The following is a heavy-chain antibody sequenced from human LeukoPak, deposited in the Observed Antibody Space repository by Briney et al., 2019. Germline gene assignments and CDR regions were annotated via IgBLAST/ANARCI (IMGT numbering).Heavy chain of an antibody. CDR1: GVSISSDNW. CDR2: THRSGDT. CDR3: ATRHHSRTYMVPLDS. D-gene: IGHD3-10*01. V-gene: IGHV4-4*02. Sequence: PSGTLSLTCAVYGVSISSDNWWTWVRQPPGKGLEWIGETHRSGDTKYSPPLNGRVTISMDNSKNQLSLNLISVTAADTAIYFCATRHHSRTYMVPLDSWGQGTLVTVSS. J-gene: IGHJ4*02.